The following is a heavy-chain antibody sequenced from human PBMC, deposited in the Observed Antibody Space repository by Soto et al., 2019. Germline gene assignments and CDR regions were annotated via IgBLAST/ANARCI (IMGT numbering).Heavy chain of an antibody. CDR3: ARDSTRGGGVPQDYGMDV. D-gene: IGHD2-8*02. CDR1: GSGFSNYA. Sequence: QVQLVQSGAEVKKPASSVKVSCKASGSGFSNYAISWVRQAPGQGLEWMGGLIPMFGTPDYAEKFRGRGTITADASTRTASMELSSVRCEDTATYYCARDSTRGGGVPQDYGMDVWGQGTTVTVSS. J-gene: IGHJ6*02. V-gene: IGHV1-69*01. CDR2: LIPMFGTP.